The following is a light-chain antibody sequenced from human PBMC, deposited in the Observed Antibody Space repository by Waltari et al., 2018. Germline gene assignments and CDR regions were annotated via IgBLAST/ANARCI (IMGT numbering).Light chain of an antibody. CDR1: QSISSW. CDR3: QQYNSYPYT. CDR2: KAS. Sequence: IQMTQSPSTLSASVGDRVTIICRASQSISSWLAWYQQKPGKAPKLLIYKASSLESGVPSRFSGSGSGTEFTLTISSLQPDDFATYYCQQYNSYPYTFGQGTKLEIK. J-gene: IGKJ2*01. V-gene: IGKV1-5*03.